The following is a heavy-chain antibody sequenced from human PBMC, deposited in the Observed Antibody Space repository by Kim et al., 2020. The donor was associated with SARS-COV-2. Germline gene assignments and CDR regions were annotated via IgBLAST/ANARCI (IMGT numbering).Heavy chain of an antibody. CDR1: GASMSSDDYC. CDR2: ICDGGNT. CDR3: ARIRVRMVRGVPYMDV. D-gene: IGHD3-10*01. V-gene: IGHV4-31*03. Sequence: SETLSLTCTVSGASMSSDDYCWSWIRQHPGKGLEWIGYICDGGNTFYNSSLKSRVAISIDTSKKQFSLKVTSMTAADTAVYSCARIRVRMVRGVPYMDVWGKGTTVSVSS. J-gene: IGHJ6*03.